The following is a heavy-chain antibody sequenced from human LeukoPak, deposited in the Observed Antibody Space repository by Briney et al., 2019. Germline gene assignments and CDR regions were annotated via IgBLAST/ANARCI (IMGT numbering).Heavy chain of an antibody. V-gene: IGHV3-7*01. D-gene: IGHD3-22*01. CDR3: ARDRALYDSRRGYYYTEDDY. Sequence: GGSLRLSCAASGSTFSTYWMSWVRQAPGKGLEWVANINQDGSEKYSVDSVKGRFTISRDNAKRSLYLQMNSLSADDTAVYYCARDRALYDSRRGYYYTEDDYWGQGTLVTVSS. CDR2: INQDGSEK. CDR1: GSTFSTYW. J-gene: IGHJ4*02.